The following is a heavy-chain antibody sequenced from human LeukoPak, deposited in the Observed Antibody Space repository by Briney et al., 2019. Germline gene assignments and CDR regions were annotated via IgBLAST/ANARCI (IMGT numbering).Heavy chain of an antibody. CDR2: IYYSGST. CDR1: GGSISSSSYY. J-gene: IGHJ4*02. CDR3: ARKAVAGPNFDY. Sequence: SETLSLTCTVSGGSISSSSYYWGWVRQPPGKGLGWIGSIYYSGSTYYNPSLRSRVTISVDTSKNQFSLKLSSVTAADTAVYYCARKAVAGPNFDYWGQGTLVTVSS. D-gene: IGHD6-19*01. V-gene: IGHV4-39*01.